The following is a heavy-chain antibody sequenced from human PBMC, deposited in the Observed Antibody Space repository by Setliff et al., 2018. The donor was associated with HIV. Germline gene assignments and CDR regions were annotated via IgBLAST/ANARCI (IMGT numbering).Heavy chain of an antibody. CDR3: AWGYYGSGSYYNVPFFDY. Sequence: PGGSLRLSCAASGFSFSTHDMNWVRQAPGKGLEWVSYISSSSRSIYYADSVKGRFTTSSDNAKNSLYLQMNSLRAEDTAVYYCAWGYYGSGSYYNVPFFDYWGQGTPVTV. CDR2: ISSSSRSI. D-gene: IGHD3-10*01. V-gene: IGHV3-48*01. J-gene: IGHJ4*02. CDR1: GFSFSTHD.